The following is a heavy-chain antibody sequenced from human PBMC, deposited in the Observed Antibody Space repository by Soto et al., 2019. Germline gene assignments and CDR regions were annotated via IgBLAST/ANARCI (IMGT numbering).Heavy chain of an antibody. CDR2: ISGSGGST. CDR1: GFTFISYA. CDR3: AKQFWSGYYYGMDV. J-gene: IGHJ6*02. Sequence: PGGSLRLSCASSGFTFISYAMSCVRQSPGKGLEWVSAISGSGGSTYYADSVKGRFTISRDNSKNTLYLQMNSLRAEDTAVYYCAKQFWSGYYYGMDVWGQGTTVTVSS. V-gene: IGHV3-23*01. D-gene: IGHD3-3*01.